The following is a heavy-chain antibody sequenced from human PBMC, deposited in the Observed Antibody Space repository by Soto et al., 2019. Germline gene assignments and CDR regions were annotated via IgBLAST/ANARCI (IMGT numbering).Heavy chain of an antibody. V-gene: IGHV3-53*01. D-gene: IGHD2-21*02. Sequence: PGGSLRLSCAASGFTVSSNYMSWVRQAPGKGLEWVSVIYSGGSTYYADSVKGRFTISRDNSKNTLYLQMNSLRAEDTAVYYCASITGWVTPNYFDYWGQGTLVTVSS. CDR1: GFTVSSNY. J-gene: IGHJ4*02. CDR2: IYSGGST. CDR3: ASITGWVTPNYFDY.